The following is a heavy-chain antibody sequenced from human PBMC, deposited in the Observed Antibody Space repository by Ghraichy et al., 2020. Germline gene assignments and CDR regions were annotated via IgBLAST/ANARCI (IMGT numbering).Heavy chain of an antibody. CDR2: ISGSGGST. J-gene: IGHJ3*02. Sequence: GSLRLSCAASGFTFSSYAMSWVRQAPGKGLEWVSAISGSGGSTYYADSVKGRFTISRDNSKNTLYLQMNSLRAEDTAVYYCATTSSGWYGLGAFDIWGQGTMVTVSS. CDR1: GFTFSSYA. CDR3: ATTSSGWYGLGAFDI. D-gene: IGHD6-19*01. V-gene: IGHV3-23*01.